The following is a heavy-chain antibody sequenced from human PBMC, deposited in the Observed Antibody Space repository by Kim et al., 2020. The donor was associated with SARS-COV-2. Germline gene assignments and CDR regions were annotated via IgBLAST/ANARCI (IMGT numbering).Heavy chain of an antibody. D-gene: IGHD3-10*01. J-gene: IGHJ6*02. CDR1: GFTVSSNY. Sequence: GGSLRLSCAASGFTVSSNYMTWVRQAPGKGLDWVSIIYGGGSTYYADSVKGRFTISRANYKNTLYLQMNSLRVDDTAAYYCATSRGYNYYGIDVWGQGTTVTVSS. CDR2: IYGGGST. CDR3: ATSRGYNYYGIDV. V-gene: IGHV3-53*01.